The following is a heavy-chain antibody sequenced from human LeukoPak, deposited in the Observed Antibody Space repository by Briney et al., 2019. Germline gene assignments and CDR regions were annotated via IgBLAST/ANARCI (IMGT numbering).Heavy chain of an antibody. V-gene: IGHV3-7*03. CDR1: GFTFSSYW. J-gene: IGHJ5*02. D-gene: IGHD3-16*01. Sequence: PGGSLRLSCAASGFTFSSYWMSWVRQAPGKGLEWVANIKQDGSEKYYVDSVKGRLTISRDNAKNSLYLQMNSLRAEDTAVYYCARIMITFGGPSGWLDPWAQGTLVTVSS. CDR2: IKQDGSEK. CDR3: ARIMITFGGPSGWLDP.